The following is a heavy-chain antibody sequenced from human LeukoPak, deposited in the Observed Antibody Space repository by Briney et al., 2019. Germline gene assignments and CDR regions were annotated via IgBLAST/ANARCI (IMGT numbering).Heavy chain of an antibody. CDR3: ARHYDSSGYYYLNY. CDR2: IYYSGST. V-gene: IGHV4-59*01. D-gene: IGHD3-22*01. Sequence: PSETLSLTCTVSGGSISSYYWSWIRQPPGKGLEWIGYIYYSGSTNYNPSLKSRVTISVDTSKNQFSLKLSSVTAADTAVYYCARHYDSSGYYYLNYWGRGTLVTVSS. CDR1: GGSISSYY. J-gene: IGHJ4*02.